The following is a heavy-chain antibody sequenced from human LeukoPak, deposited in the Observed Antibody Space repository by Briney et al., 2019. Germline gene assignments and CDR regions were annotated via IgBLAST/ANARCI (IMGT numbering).Heavy chain of an antibody. CDR2: INPSGGST. CDR1: GYTFTSYY. J-gene: IGHJ5*02. CDR3: ARDVTMVRGVHNWFDP. D-gene: IGHD3-10*01. Sequence: ASVKVSCKASGYTFTSYYMHWVRPAPGQGLEWMGIINPSGGSTSYAQKFQGRVTMTRDTSTSTVYMELSSLRSEDTAVYYCARDVTMVRGVHNWFDPWGQGTLVTVSS. V-gene: IGHV1-46*01.